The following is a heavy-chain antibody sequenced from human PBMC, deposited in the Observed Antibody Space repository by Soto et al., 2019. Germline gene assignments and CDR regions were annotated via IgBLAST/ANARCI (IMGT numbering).Heavy chain of an antibody. CDR2: ISGGGDTT. V-gene: IGHV3-23*01. CDR1: GFTFNNYA. D-gene: IGHD3-10*01. Sequence: EVQLLESGGGLVQPGGSLRLSCAASGFTFNNYAMTWVRQAPGKGLEWVSAISGGGDTTSYAGSVKGRFTVSRDGYKNTLYLQMSSLRAEDTALYYCAKGRGGSGSLSPRVDFWGQGTLVTVSS. J-gene: IGHJ4*02. CDR3: AKGRGGSGSLSPRVDF.